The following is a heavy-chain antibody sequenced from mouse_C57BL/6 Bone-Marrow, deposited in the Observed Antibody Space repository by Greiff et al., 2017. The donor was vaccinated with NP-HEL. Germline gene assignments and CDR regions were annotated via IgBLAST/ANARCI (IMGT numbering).Heavy chain of an antibody. CDR3: ASLITTVVAMRDFDV. J-gene: IGHJ1*03. CDR1: GYTFTSYW. V-gene: IGHV1-55*01. D-gene: IGHD1-1*01. CDR2: IYPGSGST. Sequence: QVQLQQPGAELVKPGASVKMSCKASGYTFTSYWITWVKQRPGQGLEWIGDIYPGSGSTNYNEKFKSKATLTVDTSSSTAYMQLSSLTSEDSAVYYCASLITTVVAMRDFDVWGTGTTVTVSS.